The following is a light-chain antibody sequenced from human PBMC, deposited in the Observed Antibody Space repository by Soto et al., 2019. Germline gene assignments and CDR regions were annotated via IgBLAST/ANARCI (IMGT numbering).Light chain of an antibody. J-gene: IGLJ1*01. CDR3: GSWDSSLTYV. CDR1: SSNIGNNF. CDR2: DNN. V-gene: IGLV1-51*01. Sequence: QSVLTQPPSVSAAPGQKVTISCSGSSSNIGNNFVTWYQQLPGTAPKLLIYDNNKRPSGIPDRFSGSQSGTSATLGITGLQTGDEAGYYCGSWDSSLTYVFGTGTKLTVL.